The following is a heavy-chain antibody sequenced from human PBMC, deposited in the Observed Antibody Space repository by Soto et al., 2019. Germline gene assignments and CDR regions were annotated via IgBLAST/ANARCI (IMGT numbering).Heavy chain of an antibody. V-gene: IGHV3-30*18. J-gene: IGHJ4*02. D-gene: IGHD2-15*01. Sequence: QVQLVESGGGVVQPGRSLRLSCAASGFTLSSYGMHWVRQAPGKGLEWVAVISYDGSNKYYADSVKGRFTISRDNSKNTLYLQMNSLRAEDTAVYYCAKTGSCSGGSCYFFDFDYWGQGTLVTVSS. CDR2: ISYDGSNK. CDR1: GFTLSSYG. CDR3: AKTGSCSGGSCYFFDFDY.